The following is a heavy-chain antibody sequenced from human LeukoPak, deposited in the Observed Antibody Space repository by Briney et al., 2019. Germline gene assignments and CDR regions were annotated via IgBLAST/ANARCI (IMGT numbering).Heavy chain of an antibody. D-gene: IGHD4-11*01. Sequence: QAGGSLRLSCAASGFSFSNYAFHWVRQAPGKGLEWVSYISSSGSTIYYADSVKGRFTISRDNAKNSLYLQMNSLRAEDTAVYYCARGPRLPGLDYWGQGTLVTVSS. CDR2: ISSSGSTI. V-gene: IGHV3-48*03. CDR1: GFSFSNYA. J-gene: IGHJ4*02. CDR3: ARGPRLPGLDY.